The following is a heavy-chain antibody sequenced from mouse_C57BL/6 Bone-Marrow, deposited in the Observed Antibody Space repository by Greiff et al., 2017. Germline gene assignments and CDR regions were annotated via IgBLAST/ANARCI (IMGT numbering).Heavy chain of an antibody. CDR2: IDPNSGGT. V-gene: IGHV1-72*01. CDR1: GYTFTSYW. CDR3: ARLFITTVVARYVEV. D-gene: IGHD1-1*01. Sequence: QVQLQQPGAELVKPGASVKLSCKASGYTFTSYWMHWVKQRPGRGLEWIGRIDPNSGGTKYNEKFKSKATMTVDKPSSTAYMQLSSLTSEYSAVYYCARLFITTVVARYVEVWGTGTTVTVSS. J-gene: IGHJ1*03.